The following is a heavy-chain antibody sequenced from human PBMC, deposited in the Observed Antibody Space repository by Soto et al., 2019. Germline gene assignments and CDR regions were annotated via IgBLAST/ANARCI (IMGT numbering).Heavy chain of an antibody. D-gene: IGHD6-19*01. CDR3: ARGSGWGVHES. J-gene: IGHJ5*02. Sequence: QVQLVESGGGVVQPGKSLRLSCAASGFTFSSYAMHWVRQAPGKGLEWVAAIAFDGSIKNYVDSVKGRFTISRDNSKNTVYLQLNSLRAEDTAVYYCARGSGWGVHESWGQGSLVTVSS. V-gene: IGHV3-30-3*01. CDR2: IAFDGSIK. CDR1: GFTFSSYA.